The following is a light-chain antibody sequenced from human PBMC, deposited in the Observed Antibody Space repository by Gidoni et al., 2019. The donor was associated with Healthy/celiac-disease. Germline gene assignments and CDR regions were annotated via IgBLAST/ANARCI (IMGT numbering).Light chain of an antibody. CDR1: SSNIGAGYD. CDR3: QSYDSSLSVV. V-gene: IGLV1-40*01. Sequence: QSVLPQPPPVSGAPGQRVTISCTGSSSNIGAGYDLHWYQQLPGTAPKLLIYGNSNRPSGVPDRFSGSKSGTSASLAITGLQAEDEADYYCQSYDSSLSVVFGGGTKLTVL. J-gene: IGLJ2*01. CDR2: GNS.